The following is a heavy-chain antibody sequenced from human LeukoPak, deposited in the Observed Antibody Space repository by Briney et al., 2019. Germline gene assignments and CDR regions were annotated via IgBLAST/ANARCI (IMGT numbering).Heavy chain of an antibody. D-gene: IGHD3-3*01. CDR3: ARVDPEVKHDFWSGYDARGYYYMDV. J-gene: IGHJ6*03. CDR2: ISGSGVST. Sequence: GGTLRLSCAASGFTFSSFGMSWVRQAPGKGLEWVSAISGSGVSTYYAASVKGRFTISRDNSKNTLYLQMNSLRAEDTAVYYCARVDPEVKHDFWSGYDARGYYYMDVWGKGTTVTVSS. CDR1: GFTFSSFG. V-gene: IGHV3-23*01.